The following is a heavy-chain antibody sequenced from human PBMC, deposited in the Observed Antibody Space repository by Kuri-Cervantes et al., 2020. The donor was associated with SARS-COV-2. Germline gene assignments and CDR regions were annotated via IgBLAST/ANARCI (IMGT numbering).Heavy chain of an antibody. Sequence: LSLTCAASGFTFSSYAMHWVRQAPGKGLEWVAIISYDGNNDYYADSVKGRFTISRDNSKNTLYLQMNSLRAEDTAVYYCATGVRGYSYGPDYWGQGTLVTVSS. CDR3: ATGVRGYSYGPDY. D-gene: IGHD5-18*01. CDR1: GFTFSSYA. V-gene: IGHV3-30-3*01. CDR2: ISYDGNND. J-gene: IGHJ4*02.